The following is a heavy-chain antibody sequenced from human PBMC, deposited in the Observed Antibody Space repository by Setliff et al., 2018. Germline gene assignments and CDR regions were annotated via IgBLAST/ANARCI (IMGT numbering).Heavy chain of an antibody. J-gene: IGHJ4*02. Sequence: PGESLKISCQGSGYTFSNYWIGWVRQMPGKGLEWMGFIYPGDSDTRYSPSFQGQVTISADKSISTAYLQWSSLKASDTAIYYCARIGIKSGYYFDYWGQGTLVTVSS. V-gene: IGHV5-51*01. D-gene: IGHD3-22*01. CDR1: GYTFSNYW. CDR2: IYPGDSDT. CDR3: ARIGIKSGYYFDY.